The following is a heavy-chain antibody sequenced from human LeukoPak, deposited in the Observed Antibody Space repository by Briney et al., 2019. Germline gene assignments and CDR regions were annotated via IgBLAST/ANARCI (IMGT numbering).Heavy chain of an antibody. Sequence: ASAKVSCKASGGTFSSYAISWVRQAPGQGLEWMGGIIPIFGTANYAQKFQGRVTITTDESTSTAYMELSSLRSEDTAVYYCARRGYSYGSNFQFDYWGQGTLVTVSS. CDR3: ARRGYSYGSNFQFDY. CDR2: IIPIFGTA. V-gene: IGHV1-69*05. J-gene: IGHJ4*02. CDR1: GGTFSSYA. D-gene: IGHD5-18*01.